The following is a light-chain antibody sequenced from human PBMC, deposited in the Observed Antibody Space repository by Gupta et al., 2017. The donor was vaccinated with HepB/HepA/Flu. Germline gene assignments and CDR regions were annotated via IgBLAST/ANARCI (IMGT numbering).Light chain of an antibody. Sequence: DIVMTQSPDSLAVSLGERATINCKSSQSVLYSSNNKNYLAWFQQKPGQPPKLLIYWASTRKSGVPDRFSGSGSGTDFTLTISSLQAEDVAVYYCQQEDSTPYTFGQWTKLEIK. CDR3: QQEDSTPYT. V-gene: IGKV4-1*01. J-gene: IGKJ2*01. CDR1: QSVLYSSNNKNY. CDR2: WAS.